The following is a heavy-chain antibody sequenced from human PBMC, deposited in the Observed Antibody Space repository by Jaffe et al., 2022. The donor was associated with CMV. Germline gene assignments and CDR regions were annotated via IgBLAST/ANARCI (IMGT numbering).Heavy chain of an antibody. J-gene: IGHJ6*02. CDR1: GGTFSSYA. CDR3: ARGGYQLLLGYYYYGMDV. D-gene: IGHD2-2*01. Sequence: QVQLVQSGAEVKKPGSSVKVSCKASGGTFSSYAISWVRQAPGQGLEWMGGIIPIFGTANYAQKFQGRVTITADESTSTAYMELSSLRSEDTAVYYCARGGYQLLLGYYYYGMDVWGQGTTVTVSS. V-gene: IGHV1-69*01. CDR2: IIPIFGTA.